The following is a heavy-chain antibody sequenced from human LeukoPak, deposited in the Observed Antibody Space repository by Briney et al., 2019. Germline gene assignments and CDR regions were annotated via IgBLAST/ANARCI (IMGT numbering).Heavy chain of an antibody. V-gene: IGHV3-30-3*01. CDR2: ISYDGSNK. D-gene: IGHD6-13*01. CDR1: GFTFSSYA. J-gene: IGHJ6*02. CDR3: ARDRSSWYYYYYGMDV. Sequence: GGSLRLSCAASGFTFSSYAMHWVRQAPGKGLEWVAVISYDGSNKYYAGSVKGRFTISRNNSKNTLYLQMNSLRAEDTAVYYRARDRSSWYYYYYGMDVWGQGTTVTVSS.